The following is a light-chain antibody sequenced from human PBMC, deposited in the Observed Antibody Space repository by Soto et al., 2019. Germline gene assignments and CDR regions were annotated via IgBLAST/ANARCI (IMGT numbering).Light chain of an antibody. CDR2: GAS. Sequence: EIVLTQSPGTLSLSPGARATLSCRASQSVSNNYLAWYQQKPGQAPRLLIYGASNRATGIPDRFSGSGSGTVFTLTISRLQPEDFAVDYCQQYGSSGTFGQGTKVDI. J-gene: IGKJ1*01. V-gene: IGKV3-20*01. CDR1: QSVSNNY. CDR3: QQYGSSGT.